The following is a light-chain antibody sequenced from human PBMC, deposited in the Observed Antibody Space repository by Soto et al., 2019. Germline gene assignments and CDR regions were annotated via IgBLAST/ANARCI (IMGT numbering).Light chain of an antibody. J-gene: IGKJ4*01. V-gene: IGKV3-20*01. CDR1: QSVSGNF. CDR3: RQYGRSLGFA. Sequence: IVLTRSPGTLSLSPLEIATLSCMASQSVSGNFVAWYQEKPGQAPRLLIYGASSRATGIPDRFSGSGSGTDFTLTISRLEPEDFAVYYCRQYGRSLGFAFGGGTKVDIK. CDR2: GAS.